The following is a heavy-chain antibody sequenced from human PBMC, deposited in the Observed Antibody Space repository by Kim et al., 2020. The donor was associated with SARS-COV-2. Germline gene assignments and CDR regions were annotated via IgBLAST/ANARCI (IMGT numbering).Heavy chain of an antibody. J-gene: IGHJ4*02. CDR1: GFTFSSYS. V-gene: IGHV3-21*01. D-gene: IGHD6-6*01. Sequence: GGSLRLSCAASGFTFSSYSMNWVRQAPGKGLEWVSSISSSSSYIYYADSVKGRFTISRDNAKNSLYLQMNSLRAEDTAVYYCARDLYSSSKHHDYWGQGTLVTVSS. CDR3: ARDLYSSSKHHDY. CDR2: ISSSSSYI.